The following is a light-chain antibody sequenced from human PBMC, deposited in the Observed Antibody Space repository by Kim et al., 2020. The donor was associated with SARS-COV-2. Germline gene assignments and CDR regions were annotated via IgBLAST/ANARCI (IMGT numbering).Light chain of an antibody. J-gene: IGLJ2*01. CDR3: QAWDSTTVI. CDR2: EDT. Sequence: SYELTQPPSVSVSQGQTASISCSGDKSGDKYACWYQQRPGQSPVLVIYEDTRRPSGIPKRFSASTSGNTATLTISGTQAMDEADYYCQAWDSTTVIFGGGTQLTVL. CDR1: KSGDKY. V-gene: IGLV3-1*01.